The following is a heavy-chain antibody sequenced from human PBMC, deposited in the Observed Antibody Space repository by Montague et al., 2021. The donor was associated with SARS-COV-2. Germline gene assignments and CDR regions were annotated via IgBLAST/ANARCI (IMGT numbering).Heavy chain of an antibody. J-gene: IGHJ6*03. CDR3: ARFLRRVGPAATGHWGKNYFYFFLDV. CDR1: GGSLSDYT. Sequence: SETLSLTCAVYGGSLSDYTCRRFRQSPGKGLEWIWENNNSGSTNYNLSLKSRVTISVDTSKNKFSLKMSSVTAADTAVYYCARFLRRVGPAATGHWGKNYFYFFLDVWGKGTTVTVSS. D-gene: IGHD2-2*01. V-gene: IGHV4-34*01. CDR2: NNNSGST.